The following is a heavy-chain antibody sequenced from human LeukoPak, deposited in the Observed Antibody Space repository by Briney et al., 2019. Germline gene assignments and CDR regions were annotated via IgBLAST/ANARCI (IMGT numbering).Heavy chain of an antibody. D-gene: IGHD3-22*01. CDR2: ISSSSIYT. CDR1: GFTFSNAW. Sequence: GGSLRLSCAASGFTFSNAWMTWVRQAPGKGLEWVSYISSSSIYTNYADSVKGRFTISRDNAKNSLYLQMNSLRAEDTAVYYCASTYDSSGYYPFDYWGQGTLVTVSS. V-gene: IGHV3-11*03. CDR3: ASTYDSSGYYPFDY. J-gene: IGHJ4*02.